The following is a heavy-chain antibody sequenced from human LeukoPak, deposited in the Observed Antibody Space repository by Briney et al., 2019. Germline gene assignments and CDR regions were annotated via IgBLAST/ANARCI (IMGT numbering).Heavy chain of an antibody. V-gene: IGHV3-23*01. CDR2: ISGSGGST. D-gene: IGHD1-26*01. CDR3: AKAWSFRELLSSFDY. J-gene: IGHJ4*02. Sequence: GGSVRLSCAASGFTFSSYAMSWVRQAPGKGLEWVSAISGSGGSTYYADSVKGRFTISRDNSKNTLYLQMNSLRAEDTAVYYCAKAWSFRELLSSFDYWGQGTLVTVSS. CDR1: GFTFSSYA.